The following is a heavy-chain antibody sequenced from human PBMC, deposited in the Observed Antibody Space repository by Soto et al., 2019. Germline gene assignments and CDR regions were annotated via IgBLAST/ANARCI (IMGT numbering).Heavy chain of an antibody. J-gene: IGHJ4*02. CDR1: GYTFTSYG. Sequence: ASVKVSCKASGYTFTSYGISWVRQAPGQGLEWMGWISAYNGNTNYAQKLQGRVTMATDTSTSTAYMELRSLRSDDTAVYYCARAHVNYYDSSGPFDYWGQGTLVTVSS. D-gene: IGHD3-22*01. CDR2: ISAYNGNT. V-gene: IGHV1-18*01. CDR3: ARAHVNYYDSSGPFDY.